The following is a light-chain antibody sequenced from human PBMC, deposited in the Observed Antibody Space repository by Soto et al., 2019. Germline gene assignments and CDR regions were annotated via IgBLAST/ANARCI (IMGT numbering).Light chain of an antibody. Sequence: DVQMTQSPSTLSASVGDRVTITCRASQTIGSLLAWYQQKPGKAPNLLIYKASSLESGVPSSFSGSGFGTEFTLTITGLQPDDFASYYCQHYKSWAFGQGTKVEI. CDR3: QHYKSWA. J-gene: IGKJ1*01. CDR1: QTIGSL. V-gene: IGKV1-5*03. CDR2: KAS.